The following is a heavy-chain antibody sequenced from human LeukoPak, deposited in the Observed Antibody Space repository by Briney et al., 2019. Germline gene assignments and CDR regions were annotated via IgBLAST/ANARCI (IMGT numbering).Heavy chain of an antibody. CDR2: MNPNSGNT. Sequence: ASVKVSCKASGYTFTSYDINWVRQATGQGLEWMGWMNPNSGNTGYAQKFRGRVTMTRNTSISTAYMELSSLRSEDTAVYYCASPNLIAAAAMGYWGQGTLVTVSS. CDR1: GYTFTSYD. V-gene: IGHV1-8*01. CDR3: ASPNLIAAAAMGY. D-gene: IGHD6-13*01. J-gene: IGHJ4*02.